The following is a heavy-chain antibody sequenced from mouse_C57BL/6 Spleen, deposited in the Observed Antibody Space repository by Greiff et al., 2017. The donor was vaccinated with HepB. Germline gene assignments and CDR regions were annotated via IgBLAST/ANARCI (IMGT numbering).Heavy chain of an antibody. CDR3: ALFITTVMDY. V-gene: IGHV1-64*01. Sequence: VQLQQPGAELVKPGASVKLSCKASGYTFTSYWMHWVKQRPGQGLEWIGMIHPNSGSTNYNKKFKSKATLTVDKSSSTAYMQLSSLTSEDSAVYYCALFITTVMDYWGQGTSVTVSS. CDR1: GYTFTSYW. CDR2: IHPNSGST. D-gene: IGHD1-1*01. J-gene: IGHJ4*01.